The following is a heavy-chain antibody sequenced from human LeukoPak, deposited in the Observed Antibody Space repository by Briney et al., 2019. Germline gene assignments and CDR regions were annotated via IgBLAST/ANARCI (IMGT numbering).Heavy chain of an antibody. CDR1: GYTFTGYY. CDR2: INPNSGGT. D-gene: IGHD6-13*01. CDR3: ARSPHPQQLVDY. J-gene: IGHJ4*02. Sequence: GASVTVSCKASGYTFTGYYMHWVRQAPGQGFEWMGWINPNSGGTNYAQKFQGRVTMTRDTSISTAYMELSRLRSDDTAVYYCARSPHPQQLVDYWGQGTLVTVSS. V-gene: IGHV1-2*02.